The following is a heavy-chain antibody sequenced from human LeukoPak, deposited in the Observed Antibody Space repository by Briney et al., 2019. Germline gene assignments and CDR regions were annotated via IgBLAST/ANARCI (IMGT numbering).Heavy chain of an antibody. CDR3: ARAYDILTGYSY. CDR1: GFTFSSYE. V-gene: IGHV3-48*03. CDR2: ISSSGSTI. Sequence: GGSLRLSCAASGFTFSSYEMNWVRQAPGRGLEWVSYISSSGSTIYYADSVKGRFTISRDNAKNSLYLQMNSLRAEDTAVYYCARAYDILTGYSYWGQGTLVTVSS. J-gene: IGHJ4*02. D-gene: IGHD3-9*01.